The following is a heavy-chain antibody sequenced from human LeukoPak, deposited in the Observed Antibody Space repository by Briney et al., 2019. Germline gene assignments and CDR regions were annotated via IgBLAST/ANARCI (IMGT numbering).Heavy chain of an antibody. CDR3: AKDIGDYDFWSGYPGHGYFDY. D-gene: IGHD3-3*01. CDR1: GFTFSSCA. CDR2: ISGSGGST. Sequence: PGGSLRLSCAASGFTFSSCAMSWVRQAPGKGLEWVSAISGSGGSTYYADSVKGRFTISRENSKNTLYLQLHSLRAEDTAVYYCAKDIGDYDFWSGYPGHGYFDYWGQGTLVTVSS. V-gene: IGHV3-23*01. J-gene: IGHJ4*02.